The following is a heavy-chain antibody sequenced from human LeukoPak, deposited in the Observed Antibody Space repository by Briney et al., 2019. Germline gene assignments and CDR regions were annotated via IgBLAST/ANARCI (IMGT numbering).Heavy chain of an antibody. J-gene: IGHJ3*01. V-gene: IGHV4-38-2*01. CDR2: IYHSGTT. Sequence: SETLSLTCAVSGFSVSKGYYWGWIRQSPGKGLEWIGSIYHSGTTFYNPSLKSRLTISLDTSKNQFSLKLTSVTAADTSIYYCAKRRDAFDVWGQGTMVTVSS. CDR1: GFSVSKGYY. CDR3: AKRRDAFDV.